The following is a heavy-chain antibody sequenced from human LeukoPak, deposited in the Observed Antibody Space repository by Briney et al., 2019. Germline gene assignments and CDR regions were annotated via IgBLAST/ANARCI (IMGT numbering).Heavy chain of an antibody. J-gene: IGHJ4*02. CDR1: GFTFGSYG. CDR3: TRNLGYCTGGGCYADY. V-gene: IGHV3-30*02. Sequence: GGSLRLSCAASGFTFGSYGMHWVRHAPGRGLEWVALIRYDGSNKYYADFVKGRFTISRDNSKNTLYLQMNSLRAEDTAVYYCTRNLGYCTGGGCYADYWGQGTLVTVSS. D-gene: IGHD2-15*01. CDR2: IRYDGSNK.